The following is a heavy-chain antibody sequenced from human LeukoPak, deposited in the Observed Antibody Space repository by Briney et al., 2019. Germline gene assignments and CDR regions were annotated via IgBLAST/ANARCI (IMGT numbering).Heavy chain of an antibody. CDR3: ARVGDSSGWYWAYYFDY. CDR2: IYYSGST. D-gene: IGHD6-19*01. V-gene: IGHV4-31*03. J-gene: IGHJ4*02. Sequence: SETLSLTCTVSGGSISSGGYYWSWIRQHPGKGLEWIGYIYYSGSTYYNPSLKSRVTISVDTSKNQFSLKLSSVTAADTAVYYCARVGDSSGWYWAYYFDYWGQGTLVTVSS. CDR1: GGSISSGGYY.